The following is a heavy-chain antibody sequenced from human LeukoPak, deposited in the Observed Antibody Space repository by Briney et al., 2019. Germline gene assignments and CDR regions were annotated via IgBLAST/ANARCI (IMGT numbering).Heavy chain of an antibody. CDR2: IRYDGSNK. Sequence: QTGGSLRLSCAASGFTFSSYGMHWVRQAPGKGLEWVAFIRYDGSNKYYADSVKGRFTISRDNSKNTLYLQMNSLRAEDTAVYYCATAQRRITMIVVGHDAFDIWGQGTMVTVSS. J-gene: IGHJ3*02. CDR1: GFTFSSYG. V-gene: IGHV3-30*02. D-gene: IGHD3-22*01. CDR3: ATAQRRITMIVVGHDAFDI.